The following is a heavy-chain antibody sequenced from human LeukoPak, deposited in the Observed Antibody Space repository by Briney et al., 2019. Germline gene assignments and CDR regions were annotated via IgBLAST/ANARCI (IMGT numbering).Heavy chain of an antibody. CDR2: ISSSGST. CDR3: ARGSGDSSSWYYYYYMDV. D-gene: IGHD6-13*01. J-gene: IGHJ6*03. CDR1: GYSISSGYY. V-gene: IGHV4-38-2*02. Sequence: SETLSLTCTVSGYSISSGYYWGWIRQPAGKGLEWIGRISSSGSTNYNPSLKSRVTISVDTSKNQFSLKLSSVTAADTAVYYCARGSGDSSSWYYYYYMDVWGKGTTVTISS.